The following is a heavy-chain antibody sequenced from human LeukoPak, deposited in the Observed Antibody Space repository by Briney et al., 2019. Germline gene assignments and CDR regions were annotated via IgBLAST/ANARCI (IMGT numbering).Heavy chain of an antibody. CDR3: AGEGISYDSSGYYYFDY. D-gene: IGHD3-22*01. V-gene: IGHV3-30*04. Sequence: ERSLRLSCAASGFTFSSYAMHWVRQAPGKGLEWVAVISYDGSNKYYADSVKGRFTISRDNSKNTLYLQMNSLRAEDTAVYYRAGEGISYDSSGYYYFDYWGQGTLVTVSS. J-gene: IGHJ4*02. CDR1: GFTFSSYA. CDR2: ISYDGSNK.